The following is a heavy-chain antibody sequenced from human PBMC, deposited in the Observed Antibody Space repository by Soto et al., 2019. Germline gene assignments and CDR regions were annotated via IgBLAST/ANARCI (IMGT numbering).Heavy chain of an antibody. CDR1: GYTFSNYY. J-gene: IGHJ4*02. Sequence: GASVKVSCKASGYTFSNYYIHWVRQAPGQGPEWMGIINPSGGSTSYAQKFRGRVTVTRDTSTSTVYMELSSLGSEDTAVYYCARDRGITMVVPWYYFDYWGLGTPVTVSS. D-gene: IGHD3-22*01. CDR3: ARDRGITMVVPWYYFDY. CDR2: INPSGGST. V-gene: IGHV1-46*01.